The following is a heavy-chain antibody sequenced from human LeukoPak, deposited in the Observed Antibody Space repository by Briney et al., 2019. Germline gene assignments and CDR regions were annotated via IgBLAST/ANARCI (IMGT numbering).Heavy chain of an antibody. CDR2: ISGSGGST. D-gene: IGHD1-26*01. V-gene: IGHV3-23*01. J-gene: IGHJ4*02. CDR1: GFTFSSYA. CDR3: AAGGEGTYSSDY. Sequence: GGSLRLSCAASGFTFSSYAMSWVRQAPGKGLEWVSAISGSGGSTYYADSVKGRFTISRDNSKNTLYLQMNSLEVEDSAVYYCAAGGEGTYSSDYWGQGTLVTVSS.